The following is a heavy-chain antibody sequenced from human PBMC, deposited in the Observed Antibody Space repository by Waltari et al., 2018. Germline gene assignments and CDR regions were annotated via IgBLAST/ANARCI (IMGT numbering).Heavy chain of an antibody. V-gene: IGHV3-7*01. J-gene: IGHJ4*02. Sequence: EVQVVESGGGLVQPGGSLRLSCAASGFTCGNYWMRWVRRAPGKGLEWVANINQDGNGLHYVDSVRGRFTISRDNAKNSMFLQMNSLRAEDTAVYYCARVPLPWYLDYWGQGTLVTVSS. CDR3: ARVPLPWYLDY. CDR2: INQDGNGL. CDR1: GFTCGNYW.